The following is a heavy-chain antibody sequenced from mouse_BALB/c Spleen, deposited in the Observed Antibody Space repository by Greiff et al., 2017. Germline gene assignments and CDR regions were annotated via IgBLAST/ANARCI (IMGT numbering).Heavy chain of an antibody. D-gene: IGHD4-1*01. J-gene: IGHJ3*01. V-gene: IGHV1S22*01. CDR2: IYPGSGST. CDR3: ATNWEGFAY. CDR1: GYTFTSYW. Sequence: LQQPGSELVRPGASVKLSCKASGYTFTSYWMHWVKQRPGQGLEWIGNIYPGSGSTNYDEKFKSKATLTVDTSSSTAYMQLSSLTSEDSAVYYCATNWEGFAYWGQGTLVTVSA.